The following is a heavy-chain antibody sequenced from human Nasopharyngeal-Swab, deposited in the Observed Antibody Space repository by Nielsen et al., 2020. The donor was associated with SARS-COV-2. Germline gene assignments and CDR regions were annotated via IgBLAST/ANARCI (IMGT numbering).Heavy chain of an antibody. CDR2: TYYRSKWYN. CDR3: ARARGAYGDYYYYYYTDV. Sequence: SQTLSPTCPIPGDSVPSSSAAWNWIRQSPSRGLEWLGRTYYRSKWYNEYAVSVKSRITINPDTSKNQFSLHLNYVTPEDTAVYYCARARGAYGDYYYYYYTDVWGKGTTVTVSS. CDR1: GDSVPSSSAA. D-gene: IGHD4-17*01. J-gene: IGHJ6*03. V-gene: IGHV6-1*01.